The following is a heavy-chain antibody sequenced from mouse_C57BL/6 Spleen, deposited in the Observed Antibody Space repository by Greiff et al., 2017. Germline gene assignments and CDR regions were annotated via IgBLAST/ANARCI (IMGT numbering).Heavy chain of an antibody. CDR1: GYPFTSYW. J-gene: IGHJ3*01. CDR2: IDPSDSYT. V-gene: IGHV1-69*01. Sequence: QVQLQQPGAELVMPGASVKLSCKASGYPFTSYWMHWVKQRPGQGLEWIGEIDPSDSYTNYNQKFKGKSTLTVDKSSSTAYMQLSSLTSEDSAVYYCARGNWDAAWFAYWGQGTLVTVSA. CDR3: ARGNWDAAWFAY. D-gene: IGHD4-1*01.